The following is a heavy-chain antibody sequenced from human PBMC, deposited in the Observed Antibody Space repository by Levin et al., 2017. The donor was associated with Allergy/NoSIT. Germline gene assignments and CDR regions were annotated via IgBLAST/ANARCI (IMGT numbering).Heavy chain of an antibody. V-gene: IGHV4-30-4*01. J-gene: IGHJ4*02. CDR3: ARSSDYGIDY. CDR1: GGSISSGDYY. D-gene: IGHD4-17*01. Sequence: LRLSCTVSGGSISSGDYYWSWIRQPPGKGLEWIGYIYYSGSTYYNPSLKSRVTISVDTSKNQFSLKLSSVTAADTAVYYCARSSDYGIDYWGQGTLVTVSS. CDR2: IYYSGST.